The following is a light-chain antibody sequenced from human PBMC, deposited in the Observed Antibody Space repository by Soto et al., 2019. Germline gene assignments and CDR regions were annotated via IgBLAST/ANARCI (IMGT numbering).Light chain of an antibody. CDR3: CSYTRTSNHYF. V-gene: IGLV2-14*01. J-gene: IGLJ1*01. Sequence: ALTQPASVSGSPGQSITISCTGTSSDIGGYDYVSWYQQRPGKAPRLMIYEVRYRPSGVSNRFSGSKSGNTASLTISGLQAEDEAVYYCCSYTRTSNHYFFGSGTKVTVL. CDR2: EVR. CDR1: SSDIGGYDY.